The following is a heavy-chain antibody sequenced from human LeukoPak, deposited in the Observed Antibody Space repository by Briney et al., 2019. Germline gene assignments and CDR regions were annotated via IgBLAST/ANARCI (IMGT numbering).Heavy chain of an antibody. CDR3: ARGAYCSSTSCYFHGMDV. V-gene: IGHV3-30-3*01. Sequence: GRSLRLSCAASGFTFSSYAMHWVRQAPGKGLEWVAVISYDGSNKYYADSVKGRFTISRDNSKNTLYLQMNSLRAEDTAVYYRARGAYCSSTSCYFHGMDVWGQGTTVTVSS. J-gene: IGHJ6*02. D-gene: IGHD2-2*01. CDR1: GFTFSSYA. CDR2: ISYDGSNK.